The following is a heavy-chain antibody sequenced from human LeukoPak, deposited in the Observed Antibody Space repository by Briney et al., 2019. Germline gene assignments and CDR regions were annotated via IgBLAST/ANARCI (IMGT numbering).Heavy chain of an antibody. J-gene: IGHJ4*02. Sequence: SETLSLTCTVSGGSISSYYWSWIRQPPGKGLEWIGYIYYSGSTNYNPSLKSRVTISVDTSKNQFSLKLSSVTAADTAVYYCAKVDSGIVATGSPYFDYWGQGTLVTVSS. D-gene: IGHD6-13*01. CDR2: IYYSGST. V-gene: IGHV4-59*01. CDR1: GGSISSYY. CDR3: AKVDSGIVATGSPYFDY.